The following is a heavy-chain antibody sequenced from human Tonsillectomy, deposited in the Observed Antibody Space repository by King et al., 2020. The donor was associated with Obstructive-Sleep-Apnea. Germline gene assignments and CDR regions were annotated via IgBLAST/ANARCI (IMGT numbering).Heavy chain of an antibody. CDR1: GYTFTSNG. D-gene: IGHD2-2*01. CDR2: ISAYNCNT. CDR3: VRDSSPFDI. V-gene: IGHV1-18*01. J-gene: IGHJ2*01. Sequence: QVQLVESGAEVKKPGASVKVSCKASGYTFTSNGISWVRHDPGQGLEWMRWISAYNCNTNYAQKLQDRVTMTTDTSTSTAYMELRSRRSDDTAVYYCVRDSSPFDIWGRGTLVTVSS.